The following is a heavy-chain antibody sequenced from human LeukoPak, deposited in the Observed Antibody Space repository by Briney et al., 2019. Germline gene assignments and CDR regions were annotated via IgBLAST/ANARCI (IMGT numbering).Heavy chain of an antibody. D-gene: IGHD2-2*01. Sequence: SETLSLTCTVSGGSISSSSYYWGWIRQPPGKGLEWIGSIYYSGSTYYNPSLKSRVTISVDTSKNQFSLKLSSVTAADTAVYYCARGLDCSSTSCSFDYWGQGTLVTVSS. J-gene: IGHJ4*02. CDR2: IYYSGST. CDR3: ARGLDCSSTSCSFDY. V-gene: IGHV4-39*07. CDR1: GGSISSSSYY.